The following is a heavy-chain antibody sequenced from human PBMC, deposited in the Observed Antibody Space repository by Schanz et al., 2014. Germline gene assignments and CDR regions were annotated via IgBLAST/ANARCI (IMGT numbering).Heavy chain of an antibody. Sequence: EVQLVESGGGLISPGGSLRLSCVASGFTFNYVWMSWVRQPPGKGLEWVSSIRGSGGGTDYADSVKGRFTISRDNSKNTLYLQMHSLRAEDTALYYCARDRDAGGYDSWGQGTLVTVSS. CDR2: IRGSGGGT. CDR3: ARDRDAGGYDS. V-gene: IGHV3-23*04. J-gene: IGHJ5*01. D-gene: IGHD2-8*02. CDR1: GFTFNYVW.